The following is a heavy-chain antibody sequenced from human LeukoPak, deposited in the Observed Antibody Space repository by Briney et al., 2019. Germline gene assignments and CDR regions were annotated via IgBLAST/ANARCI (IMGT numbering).Heavy chain of an antibody. D-gene: IGHD3-3*01. CDR2: IYYSGST. CDR3: ARGHVLRFLEWLSPSYYFDY. CDR1: GGSISSSTYF. Sequence: SETLSLTCTVSGGSISSSTYFWGWIRQPPGKGLEWIGTIYYSGSTYYNPSLKSRVTISVDSSKNQFSLKLSSVTAADTAVYYCARGHVLRFLEWLSPSYYFDYWGQGTLVTVSS. V-gene: IGHV4-39*07. J-gene: IGHJ4*02.